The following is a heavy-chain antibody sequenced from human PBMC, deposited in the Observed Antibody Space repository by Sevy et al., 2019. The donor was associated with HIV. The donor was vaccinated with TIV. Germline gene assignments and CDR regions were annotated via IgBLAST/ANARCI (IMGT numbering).Heavy chain of an antibody. V-gene: IGHV3-15*01. Sequence: GGSLRLSCAASGFTFSNAWMSWVRQAPGKGLEWVGRIKSKTDGGTTDYAAPVKGRFTISRDDSKNTLYLQMNSLKTEDTALYYCTTDLSNYYDSSGYYSGTRGYWGQGTLVTVSS. J-gene: IGHJ4*02. D-gene: IGHD3-22*01. CDR3: TTDLSNYYDSSGYYSGTRGY. CDR1: GFTFSNAW. CDR2: IKSKTDGGTT.